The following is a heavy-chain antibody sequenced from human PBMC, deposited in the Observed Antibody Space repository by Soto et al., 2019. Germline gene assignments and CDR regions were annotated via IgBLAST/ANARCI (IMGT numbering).Heavy chain of an antibody. J-gene: IGHJ4*02. D-gene: IGHD3-16*02. CDR1: GGSLSSFH. V-gene: IGHV4-59*01. CDR3: ARDRGFVDYTWGSYRSRDYFEN. Sequence: SETLSLTCNVSGDSISGSGGSLSSFHWSCIRQSPGKGLEWIGHVYISGRSTYNHSLESRVTISLDMSNSNVSLKMIFVTTPDTGVYYYARDRGFVDYTWGSYRSRDYFENWGRGTLVTVSS. CDR2: VYISGRS.